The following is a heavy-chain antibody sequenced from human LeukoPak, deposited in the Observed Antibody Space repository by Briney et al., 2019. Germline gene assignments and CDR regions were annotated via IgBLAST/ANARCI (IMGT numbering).Heavy chain of an antibody. J-gene: IGHJ4*02. CDR3: AKPYDKIAIFDY. D-gene: IGHD5-12*01. V-gene: IGHV3-30*04. CDR1: GFTFSSYA. CDR2: ISYDGSNK. Sequence: GGSLRLSCAASGFTFSSYAMHWVRQAPGKGLEWVAVISYDGSNKYYADSVKGRFTISRDNSKNTLYLQMNSLRAEDTAVYYCAKPYDKIAIFDYWGQGTLVTVSS.